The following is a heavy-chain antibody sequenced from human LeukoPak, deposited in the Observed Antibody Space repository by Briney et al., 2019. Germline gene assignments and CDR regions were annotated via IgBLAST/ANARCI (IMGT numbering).Heavy chain of an antibody. D-gene: IGHD3-10*01. V-gene: IGHV3-23*01. J-gene: IGHJ4*02. CDR1: GFTFSNYA. CDR2: ISGSGGIT. CDR3: AKEQGFGELLPGLYFDY. Sequence: PGGSLRLSCAASGFTFSNYAMSWVRQAPGKGLEWLSAISGSGGITYYVDSVKGRFTISRDNSKNTLYLQMNSLRAEDTAVYYCAKEQGFGELLPGLYFDYWGQGTLVTVSS.